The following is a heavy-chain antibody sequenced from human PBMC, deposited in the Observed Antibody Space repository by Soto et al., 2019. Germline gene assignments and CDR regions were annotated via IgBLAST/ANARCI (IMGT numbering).Heavy chain of an antibody. Sequence: KPSETLSLTCTVSGGSISSGGYYWSWIRQHPGKGLEWIGYIYYSGSTYYNPSLKSRVTISVDTSKNQFSLKLSSVTAADTAVYYCARTEHIVVVTAIRRYYYYGMDVWGQGTTVTVS. CDR3: ARTEHIVVVTAIRRYYYYGMDV. CDR1: GGSISSGGYY. D-gene: IGHD2-21*02. CDR2: IYYSGST. J-gene: IGHJ6*02. V-gene: IGHV4-31*03.